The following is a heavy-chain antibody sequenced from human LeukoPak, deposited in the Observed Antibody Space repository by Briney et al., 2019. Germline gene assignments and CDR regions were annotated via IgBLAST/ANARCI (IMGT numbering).Heavy chain of an antibody. D-gene: IGHD6-13*01. CDR3: ARARSSSWSLFDP. V-gene: IGHV1-2*02. Sequence: ASVKVSCKASGYTFTDYYIYWVRQAPGQGLEWMGWINPSSGGTNYAQNFQGRVTMTRDTSISTAYMELSRLRSDDTAVYYCARARSSSWSLFDPWGQGTLVTVSS. J-gene: IGHJ5*02. CDR2: INPSSGGT. CDR1: GYTFTDYY.